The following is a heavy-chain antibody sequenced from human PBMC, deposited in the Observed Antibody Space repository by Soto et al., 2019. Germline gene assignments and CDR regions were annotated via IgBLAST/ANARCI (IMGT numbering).Heavy chain of an antibody. D-gene: IGHD6-19*01. CDR2: IYSGGST. CDR1: GFTVSSNY. V-gene: IGHV3-53*02. Sequence: EVQLVETGGGLIQPGGSLRLSCAASGFTVSSNYMSWVRQAPGKGLEWVSVIYSGGSTYYADSVKGRFTISRDNSKNTLYLQMNSLRAEDTAVYYCATALGRLVHHLYYYYYGMDVWGQGTTVTVSS. J-gene: IGHJ6*02. CDR3: ATALGRLVHHLYYYYYGMDV.